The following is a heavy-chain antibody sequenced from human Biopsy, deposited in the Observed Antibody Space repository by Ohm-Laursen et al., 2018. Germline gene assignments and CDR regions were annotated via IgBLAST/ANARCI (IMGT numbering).Heavy chain of an antibody. CDR1: GYAFIGSY. CDR2: INPDSGGT. V-gene: IGHV1-2*02. CDR3: ARGGYDYDY. J-gene: IGHJ4*02. Sequence: EASVKVSCKASGYAFIGSYIHWVRQAPGQGLEWMGWINPDSGGTHYAQTFQGRVTMTRDTSTSTAYMESSSLRSEDTAIYYCARGGYDYDYWGQGTLVTVSS. D-gene: IGHD5-12*01.